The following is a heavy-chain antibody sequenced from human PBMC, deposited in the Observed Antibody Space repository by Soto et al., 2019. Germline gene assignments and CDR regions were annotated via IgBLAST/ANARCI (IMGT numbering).Heavy chain of an antibody. Sequence: EVQLVESGGGLVQPGGSLRLSCAASGFTYSSYWMHWVRQAPGKGLVWVSRINSDGSSTTYADSVKGRFTISRDNAKNTMYLQMNSLRAEDTAIYYCARGEMATIWPVGYGGQGTLVTVSS. J-gene: IGHJ4*02. V-gene: IGHV3-74*01. CDR1: GFTYSSYW. D-gene: IGHD5-12*01. CDR3: ARGEMATIWPVGY. CDR2: INSDGSST.